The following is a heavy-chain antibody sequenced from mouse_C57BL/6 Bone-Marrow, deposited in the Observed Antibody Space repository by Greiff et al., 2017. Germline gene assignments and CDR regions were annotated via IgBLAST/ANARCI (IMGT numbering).Heavy chain of an antibody. CDR1: GYTFTDYY. CDR3: ARGGYYDWYFDD. D-gene: IGHD2-3*01. Sequence: EVQLQQSGPELVKPGASVKISCKASGYTFTDYYMNWVKQSPGKSLEWIGDINPNNGGTSYNQKFKGKSTLTVDKSSSTAYMELRSLTSEDSAVYCCARGGYYDWYFDDWGTGTTVTVSS. CDR2: INPNNGGT. V-gene: IGHV1-26*01. J-gene: IGHJ1*03.